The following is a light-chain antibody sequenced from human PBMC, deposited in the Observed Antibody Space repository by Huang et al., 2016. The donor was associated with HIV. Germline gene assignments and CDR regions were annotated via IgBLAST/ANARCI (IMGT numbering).Light chain of an antibody. V-gene: IGKV1-5*03. CDR3: QQYNSDSWT. CDR2: QAT. Sequence: DIQMTQSPSIVSASVGDSVTITCRASQSIVRWLAWYQQKPGKAPKLLVYQATYLESGVPSRFSGSGSATEFTLTISSLQPDDFATYYCQQYNSDSWTFGQGTKVEIK. J-gene: IGKJ1*01. CDR1: QSIVRW.